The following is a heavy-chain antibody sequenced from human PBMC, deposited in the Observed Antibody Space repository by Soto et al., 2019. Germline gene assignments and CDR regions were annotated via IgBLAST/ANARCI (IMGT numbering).Heavy chain of an antibody. CDR3: ARALLSHSYDSGGYDSYFHAMDV. J-gene: IGHJ6*02. Sequence: RASVKVSCKASGGTFSSLDINWVRQAPGQGLEWMGGIIPISETTNYAQIFQGRVSIVADISTSTAYMELSRLRSEDTAVYYCARALLSHSYDSGGYDSYFHAMDVWGQGTPVTV. CDR1: GGTFSSLD. V-gene: IGHV1-69*06. D-gene: IGHD3-22*01. CDR2: IIPISETT.